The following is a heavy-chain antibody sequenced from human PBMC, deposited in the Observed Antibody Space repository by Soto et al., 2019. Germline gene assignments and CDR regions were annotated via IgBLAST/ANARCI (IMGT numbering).Heavy chain of an antibody. CDR2: IYPGDSDT. CDR1: GYSFTNYW. J-gene: IGHJ4*02. Sequence: GESLKISCKASGYSFTNYWIGWVRQMPGKGLEWMGNIYPGDSDTRYRPSFQGQVTISADKSISTAYLQWSSLKASDTAMYYCARRCSGCSLFDYWGPGTLVTVS. V-gene: IGHV5-51*01. D-gene: IGHD6-19*01. CDR3: ARRCSGCSLFDY.